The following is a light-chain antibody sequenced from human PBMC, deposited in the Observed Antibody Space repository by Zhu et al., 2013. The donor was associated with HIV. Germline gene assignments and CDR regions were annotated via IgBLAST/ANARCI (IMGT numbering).Light chain of an antibody. V-gene: IGLV2-14*01. CDR3: SSFSSSTTLVI. CDR1: SSDVGGYNF. Sequence: QSALTQPASVSGSPGQSITISCTGTSSDVGGYNFVSWYQQHPGKAPKVMIYEVSNRPSGVSDRFSGSRSGYTASLTISGLQAEDEADYYCSSFSSSTTLVIFGGGTGVTVL. J-gene: IGLJ2*01. CDR2: EVS.